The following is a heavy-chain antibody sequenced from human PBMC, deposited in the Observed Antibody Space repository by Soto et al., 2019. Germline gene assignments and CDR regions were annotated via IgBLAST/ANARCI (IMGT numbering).Heavy chain of an antibody. J-gene: IGHJ6*02. CDR1: GYTFSNYG. CDR3: ARFGRARTMNFSSKDGMDV. V-gene: IGHV1-18*01. D-gene: IGHD3-22*01. CDR2: ISAYTGNI. Sequence: ASVKVSCKAAGYTFSNYGITWVRQAPGQGLEWMGWISAYTGNIKYSQILKGRVTMTTDSSTTTAHMELRSLRADDTAVYYCARFGRARTMNFSSKDGMDVWGQGPPVTVSS.